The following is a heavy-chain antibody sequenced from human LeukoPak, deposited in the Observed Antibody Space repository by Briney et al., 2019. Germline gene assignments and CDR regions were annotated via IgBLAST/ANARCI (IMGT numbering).Heavy chain of an antibody. D-gene: IGHD2-21*02. CDR2: ISSSSGSI. J-gene: IGHJ4*02. V-gene: IGHV3-48*01. CDR3: ARGNKVVVTAIVDY. Sequence: PGGSLRLSCAASGFTFISYSMNWLPQAQGKGREWVSFISSSSGSIYYADSVKGRFTISRDNSKNTLYLQMNSLRAEDTAVYYCARGNKVVVTAIVDYWGQGTLVTVYS. CDR1: GFTFISYS.